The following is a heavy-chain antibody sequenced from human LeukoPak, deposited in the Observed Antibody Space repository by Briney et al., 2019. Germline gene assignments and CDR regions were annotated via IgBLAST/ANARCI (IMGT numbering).Heavy chain of an antibody. J-gene: IGHJ4*02. V-gene: IGHV3-74*01. D-gene: IGHD6-6*01. Sequence: GGSLRLSCAASGFTFSSYWMHWVRQAPGKGLVWVSRVNSDGSSTSYADSVKGRFTISRDNAKNTLYLQMNSLRAEDTAVYYCAREVAARRYFDYWGQGTLVTVSS. CDR2: VNSDGSST. CDR3: AREVAARRYFDY. CDR1: GFTFSSYW.